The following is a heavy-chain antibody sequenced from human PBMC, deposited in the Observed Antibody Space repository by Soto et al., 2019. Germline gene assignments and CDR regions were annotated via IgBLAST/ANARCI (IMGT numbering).Heavy chain of an antibody. D-gene: IGHD6-19*01. CDR3: ARGAVAGYSRVFDS. CDR2: TYYRSKWYK. Sequence: PSQTLSLTCAISGDNVSSNSAAWNWIRQSPSRGLEWLGRTYYRSKWYKDYDLSVKSRITINVDTSKNQISLQLNSVTPEDAAVYYCARGAVAGYSRVFDSWGQGTLVTVSS. V-gene: IGHV6-1*01. CDR1: GDNVSSNSAA. J-gene: IGHJ4*02.